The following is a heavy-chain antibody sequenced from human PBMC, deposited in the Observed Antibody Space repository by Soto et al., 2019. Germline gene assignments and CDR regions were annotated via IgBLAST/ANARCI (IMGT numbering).Heavy chain of an antibody. V-gene: IGHV1-18*01. Sequence: QVQLVQSGAEVKKPGASVKVSCKASGYTFTSYGISWVRQAPGQGLEWMGWISAYNGNTNYAQKLQGRVTMTTDTSTSTAYRGLRSRRSDDTAVYYCARDPVTPTYSSYGMDVWGQGTTVTVSS. J-gene: IGHJ6*02. D-gene: IGHD4-4*01. CDR2: ISAYNGNT. CDR3: ARDPVTPTYSSYGMDV. CDR1: GYTFTSYG.